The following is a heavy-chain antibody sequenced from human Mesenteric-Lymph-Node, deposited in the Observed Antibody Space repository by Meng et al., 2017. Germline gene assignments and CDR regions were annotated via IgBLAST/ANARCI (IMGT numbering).Heavy chain of an antibody. CDR3: ARVSGSPLLWF. Sequence: GGSLRLSCAASGFTVSCKYMSWVRQSPGKGLEWVEVTYFGAGTYYADSVRGRFTLSRDDSKDTVHLQMNSLRVDDTAVYYCARVSGSPLLWFWGQGTLVTVSS. CDR2: TYFGAGT. J-gene: IGHJ4*02. CDR1: GFTVSCKY. D-gene: IGHD3-10*01. V-gene: IGHV3-53*01.